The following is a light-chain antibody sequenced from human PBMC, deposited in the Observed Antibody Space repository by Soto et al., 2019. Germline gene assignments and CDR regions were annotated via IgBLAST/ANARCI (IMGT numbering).Light chain of an antibody. CDR1: SSDVGGHNY. CDR3: CSYAGTYAWV. CDR2: DVS. J-gene: IGLJ3*02. V-gene: IGLV2-11*01. Sequence: QSALTQPRSVSGSPGQSVTISCTGTSSDVGGHNYVSWYQQHPDKAPKLIIYDVSKRPSGVPDRFSASKFGSTASLTISGLQAEDESYYYCCSYAGTYAWVFGGGTKLTVL.